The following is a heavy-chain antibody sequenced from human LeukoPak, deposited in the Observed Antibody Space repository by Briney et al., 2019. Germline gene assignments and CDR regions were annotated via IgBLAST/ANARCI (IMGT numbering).Heavy chain of an antibody. D-gene: IGHD3-22*01. CDR1: GFTFSSYA. CDR3: AKDDKGVSDSSGYQMRRY. J-gene: IGHJ4*02. CDR2: ISGSGGST. Sequence: GGSLRLSCAASGFTFSSYAMRWVRQAPGKGLEWVSAISGSGGSTYYSDSVKGRFTISRDNSKNTLYLQMNSLRAEDTAVYYCAKDDKGVSDSSGYQMRRYWGRGTLVTVSS. V-gene: IGHV3-23*01.